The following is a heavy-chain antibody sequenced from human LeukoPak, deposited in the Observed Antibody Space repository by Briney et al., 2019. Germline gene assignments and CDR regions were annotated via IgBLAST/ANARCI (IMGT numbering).Heavy chain of an antibody. CDR2: ISGDSRTM. CDR3: ARDRHSSVDY. CDR1: GFTFSTYS. J-gene: IGHJ4*02. V-gene: IGHV3-48*01. D-gene: IGHD3-22*01. Sequence: GGSLRLSCAASGFTFSTYSMIWVRQAPGKGLEWLSYISGDSRTMYYPDSVKGRFTISRDNAKNSLYLQLISLRAEDTAVYYCARDRHSSVDYWGQGTLVTVSS.